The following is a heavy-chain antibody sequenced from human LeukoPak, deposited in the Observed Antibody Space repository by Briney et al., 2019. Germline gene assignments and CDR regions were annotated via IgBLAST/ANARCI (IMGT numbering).Heavy chain of an antibody. Sequence: GGSLRLSCAPSGFTFSNYATHWVRQAPGKWLEFVSGISSNGDSTYYANSLKGRFTISRDNYKNTLYLQMGSLRAEDMAVYYCATVRKSGSPFEYWGQGTLVTVSS. D-gene: IGHD3-10*01. J-gene: IGHJ4*02. V-gene: IGHV3-64*01. CDR3: ATVRKSGSPFEY. CDR2: ISSNGDST. CDR1: GFTFSNYA.